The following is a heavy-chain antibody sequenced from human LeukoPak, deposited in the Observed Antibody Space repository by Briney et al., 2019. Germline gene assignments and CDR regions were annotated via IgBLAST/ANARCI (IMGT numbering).Heavy chain of an antibody. CDR2: VSWSSGSI. CDR1: GFNFGDYA. Sequence: GGSLRLSCVASGFNFGDYAMHWVRQAPGKGLEWVSGVSWSSGSIAYADSVKGRFTISRDNAKNSLYLQMNSLRPEDTALYYCAKDERAVAGTGYFDYWGQGTLVTVSS. CDR3: AKDERAVAGTGYFDY. J-gene: IGHJ4*02. V-gene: IGHV3-9*01. D-gene: IGHD6-19*01.